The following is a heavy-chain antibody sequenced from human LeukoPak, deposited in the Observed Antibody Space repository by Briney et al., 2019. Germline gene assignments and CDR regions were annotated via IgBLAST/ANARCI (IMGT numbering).Heavy chain of an antibody. CDR1: GFTFSSYA. CDR3: AKDQGFDP. Sequence: PGGSLRLSCAASGFTFSSYAMSWVRQAPGKGLEWVSSISGSGDGTYYADSVKGRFTISRGNSKSTLYLQMNSLRAEDTAVYYCAKDQGFDPWGQGTLVTVSS. V-gene: IGHV3-23*01. J-gene: IGHJ5*02. CDR2: ISGSGDGT.